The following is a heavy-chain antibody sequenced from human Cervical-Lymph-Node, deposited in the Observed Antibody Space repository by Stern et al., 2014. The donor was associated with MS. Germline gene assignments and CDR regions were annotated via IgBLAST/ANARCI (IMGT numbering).Heavy chain of an antibody. CDR2: LSPNTGGT. CDR3: ARVLVMVGGVNAPFFGS. D-gene: IGHD3-10*01. CDR1: GYTFTDFY. V-gene: IGHV1-2*02. J-gene: IGHJ4*02. Sequence: QVQLVESGAEVKKPGASVKVSCKTSGYTFTDFYLYWMRQAPGQGLEWMGWLSPNTGGTNYARKFQGRVTMTRNASISTPYMELSSLTSDDTAVYYCARVLVMVGGVNAPFFGSGGQGPLVTVSP.